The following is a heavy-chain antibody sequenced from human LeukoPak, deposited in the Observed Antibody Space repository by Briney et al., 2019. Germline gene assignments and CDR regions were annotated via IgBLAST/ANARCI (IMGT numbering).Heavy chain of an antibody. CDR1: GITFDIHW. D-gene: IGHD5-18*01. V-gene: IGHV3-74*01. CDR3: AGVPTNSYGLDN. CDR2: IIGDGTIT. J-gene: IGHJ4*02. Sequence: GGSLRLSCAASGITFDIHWMHWVRQAPGKGLEWVAHIIGDGTITRHADSVKGRFTISRDNAKNTLYLEMNGLRVDDTAVYYCAGVPTNSYGLDNWGQGTLVTVS.